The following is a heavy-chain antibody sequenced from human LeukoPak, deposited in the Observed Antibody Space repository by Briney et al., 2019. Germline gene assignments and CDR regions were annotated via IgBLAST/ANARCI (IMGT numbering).Heavy chain of an antibody. CDR3: ARVGGSYWGWFDP. V-gene: IGHV3-7*01. Sequence: GGSLRLSCAVSGFTFSSYWMNWVRQAPGKGLEWVANIKQDGSEKYYVDSVKGRLTISRDNAKNSLYLQMNSLRAEDTAVYYCARVGGSYWGWFDPWGQGTLVTVSS. CDR2: IKQDGSEK. D-gene: IGHD1-26*01. CDR1: GFTFSSYW. J-gene: IGHJ5*02.